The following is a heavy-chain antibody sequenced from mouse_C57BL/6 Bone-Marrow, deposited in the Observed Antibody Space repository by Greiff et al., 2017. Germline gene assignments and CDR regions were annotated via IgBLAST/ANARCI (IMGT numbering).Heavy chain of an antibody. Sequence: EVKLQQSGPVLVKPGASVKMSCKASGYTFTDYYMHWVKQSHGKSLEWIGVINPYNGGTSYNQKFKGKATLTVDKSSSTAYMELHSLTSEDSAVYYCGRTTSESMDYCGQGTSVTVSS. V-gene: IGHV1-19*01. D-gene: IGHD1-1*01. J-gene: IGHJ4*01. CDR3: GRTTSESMDY. CDR2: INPYNGGT. CDR1: GYTFTDYY.